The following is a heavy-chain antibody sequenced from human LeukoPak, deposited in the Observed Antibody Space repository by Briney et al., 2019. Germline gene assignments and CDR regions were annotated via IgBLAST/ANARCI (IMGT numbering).Heavy chain of an antibody. J-gene: IGHJ4*02. CDR2: IYYSGST. CDR1: GRSISSSSYY. V-gene: IGHV4-39*01. CDR3: ARYSSGWYYFDY. Sequence: SETLSLTCTVSGRSISSSSYYWGWIRQPPGKGLEWIGSIYYSGSTYYDPSLKSRVTISVDTSKNQFSLKLSSVTAADTAVYYCARYSSGWYYFDYWGQGTLVTVSS. D-gene: IGHD6-19*01.